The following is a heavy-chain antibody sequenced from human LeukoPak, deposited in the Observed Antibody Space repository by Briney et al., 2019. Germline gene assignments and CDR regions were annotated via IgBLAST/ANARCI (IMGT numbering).Heavy chain of an antibody. J-gene: IGHJ3*02. CDR2: ISSSGSTI. D-gene: IGHD1-20*01. V-gene: IGHV3-11*01. CDR1: GFTFSDYY. CDR3: ARDLGITRTTAFDI. Sequence: PGGSLRLSCAASGFTFSDYYMSWIRQAPGKGLEWVSYISSSGSTIYYADSVKGRFTISRDNAKNSLYLQMNSLRAEDTAVYYCARDLGITRTTAFDIWGQGTMVTVSS.